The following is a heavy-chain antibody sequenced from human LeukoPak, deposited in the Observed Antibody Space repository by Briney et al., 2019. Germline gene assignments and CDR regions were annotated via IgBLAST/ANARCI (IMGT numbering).Heavy chain of an antibody. V-gene: IGHV3-23*01. CDR3: AKVDYYDSSGYADY. CDR2: ISGSGYSA. Sequence: GGSLRLSCAVSGFTFSSYGMSWVRQAPGKGLEWVSAISGSGYSAYYADSVKGRFTISRDNSKNTLYLQMNSLRAEDTAVYYCAKVDYYDSSGYADYWGQGTLVTVSS. D-gene: IGHD3-22*01. J-gene: IGHJ4*02. CDR1: GFTFSSYG.